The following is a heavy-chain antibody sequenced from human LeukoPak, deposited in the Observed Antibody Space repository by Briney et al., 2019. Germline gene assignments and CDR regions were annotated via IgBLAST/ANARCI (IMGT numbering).Heavy chain of an antibody. J-gene: IGHJ6*02. Sequence: PSETLSLTCAVYGGSFRGYYWSWIRQPPGKGLEWIGEINHSGSTNYNPSLKSRVTISVDTSKNQFSLKLSSVTAADTAVYYCARVSGWYSSGWYYYYGMDVWGQGTLVFGSS. CDR2: INHSGST. CDR1: GGSFRGYY. CDR3: ARVSGWYSSGWYYYYGMDV. D-gene: IGHD6-19*01. V-gene: IGHV4-34*01.